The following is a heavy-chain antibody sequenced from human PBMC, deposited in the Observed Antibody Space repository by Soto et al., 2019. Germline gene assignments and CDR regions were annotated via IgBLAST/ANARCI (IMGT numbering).Heavy chain of an antibody. Sequence: AQLSESGGGLVRPGGSLRVSCAASGFGLGSYAMAWIRQAPGKGLEWVSSISGSGLVTYYADSVRGRFAVSRDNSRNTLFLQMNSLRAEDTAVYYCARTRGTHCSGGSCYYFDIWGRGTLVSV. J-gene: IGHJ4*02. V-gene: IGHV3-23*01. CDR3: ARTRGTHCSGGSCYYFDI. CDR1: GFGLGSYA. CDR2: ISGSGLVT. D-gene: IGHD2-15*01.